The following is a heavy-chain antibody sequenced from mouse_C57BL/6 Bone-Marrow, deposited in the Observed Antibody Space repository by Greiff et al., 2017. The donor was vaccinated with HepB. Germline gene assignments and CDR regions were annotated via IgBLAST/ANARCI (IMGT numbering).Heavy chain of an antibody. J-gene: IGHJ3*01. V-gene: IGHV5-4*03. CDR1: GFTFSSYA. Sequence: DVMLVESGGGLVKPGGSLKFSCAASGFTFSSYAMSWVRQRPEKGLEWVATIIDGGSYTYYPDNVKGRSTISGDNAKNNLYLQMSHLKSEDTAMYYCANDQITESEFAYWGQGTLVTVSA. D-gene: IGHD1-3*01. CDR3: ANDQITESEFAY. CDR2: IIDGGSYT.